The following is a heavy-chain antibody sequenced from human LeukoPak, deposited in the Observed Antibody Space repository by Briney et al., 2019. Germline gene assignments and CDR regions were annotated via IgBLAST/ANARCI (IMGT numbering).Heavy chain of an antibody. CDR1: GFTVSSNY. J-gene: IGHJ5*02. Sequence: GGSLRLSCAASGFTVSSNYMSWVRQAPGKGLEWVSVIYSGGSTYYADSVKGRFTISRDNSKNTLYLQMNSLRAEDTAVYYCARHGDQWGNWFDPWGQGTLVTVSS. CDR2: IYSGGST. D-gene: IGHD4-17*01. CDR3: ARHGDQWGNWFDP. V-gene: IGHV3-53*01.